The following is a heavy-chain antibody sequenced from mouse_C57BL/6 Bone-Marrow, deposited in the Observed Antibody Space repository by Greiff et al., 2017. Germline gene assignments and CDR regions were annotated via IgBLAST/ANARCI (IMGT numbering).Heavy chain of an antibody. CDR1: GFTFSDYG. V-gene: IGHV5-17*01. J-gene: IGHJ2*01. CDR3: APRVFDY. CDR2: ISSGSSTI. Sequence: EVKLMESGGGLVKPGGSLKLSCAASGFTFSDYGMHWVRQAPEKGLEWVAYISSGSSTIYYADTVKGRFTISRDNAKNTLFLQMTSLRSEDTAMYYCAPRVFDYWGQGTTLTVSS.